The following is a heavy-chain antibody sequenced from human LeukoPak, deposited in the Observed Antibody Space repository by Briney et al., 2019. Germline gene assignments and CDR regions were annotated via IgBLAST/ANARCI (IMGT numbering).Heavy chain of an antibody. Sequence: GRSLRLSCAASGFTFSTYSLHWVRQAPGKGLEWAALISSDGSTTYYADSVKGRFTISRDNSKNTLYLQMNSLITDDTSVYYCARDNDVLTFYLHYWYFDLWGRGTLVTVSS. CDR1: GFTFSTYS. J-gene: IGHJ2*01. V-gene: IGHV3-30*01. D-gene: IGHD3-10*02. CDR3: ARDNDVLTFYLHYWYFDL. CDR2: ISSDGSTT.